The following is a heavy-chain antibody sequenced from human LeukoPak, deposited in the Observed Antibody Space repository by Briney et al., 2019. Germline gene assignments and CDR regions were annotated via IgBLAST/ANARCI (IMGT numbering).Heavy chain of an antibody. CDR1: GLTFSGYG. V-gene: IGHV3-30*03. Sequence: GGSLRLSCAASGLTFSGYGMHWVRQAPGKGLEWVAVISYDGSNKYYADSVKGRFTISRDNSKNTLYLQMNSLRAEDTALYYCASEMLRGAYWGQGTLVTVSS. D-gene: IGHD3-10*01. J-gene: IGHJ4*02. CDR3: ASEMLRGAY. CDR2: ISYDGSNK.